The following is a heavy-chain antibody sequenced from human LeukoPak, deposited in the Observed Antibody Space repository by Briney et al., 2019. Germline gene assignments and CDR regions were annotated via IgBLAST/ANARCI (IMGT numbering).Heavy chain of an antibody. CDR1: GFTFSTYW. D-gene: IGHD5-24*01. CDR3: ANGDGFDY. J-gene: IGHJ4*02. V-gene: IGHV3-7*01. CDR2: IKQDGSEK. Sequence: PGGSLRLSCATSGFTFSTYWMSWVRQAPGKGLEWAANIKQDGSEKYYVDSVKGRFTISRDNAKNSLYLQMNSLRAEDTAVYYCANGDGFDYWGQGTLVTVSS.